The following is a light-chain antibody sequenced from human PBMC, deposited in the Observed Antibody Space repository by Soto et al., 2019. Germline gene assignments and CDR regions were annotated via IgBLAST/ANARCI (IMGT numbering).Light chain of an antibody. CDR2: GAS. J-gene: IGKJ1*01. CDR3: HQYNNWWT. Sequence: EIVMTQSPATLSVSPGERATLSCRASQSVSSNLAWYQQKPGQAPRLLIYGASTRATGIPARFSGSGSGTEFTLTISSLQSEDFAVYYCHQYNNWWTFGHGTKVEIK. CDR1: QSVSSN. V-gene: IGKV3-15*01.